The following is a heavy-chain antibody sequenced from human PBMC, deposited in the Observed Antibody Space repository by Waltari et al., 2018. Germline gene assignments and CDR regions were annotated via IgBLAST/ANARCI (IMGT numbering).Heavy chain of an antibody. J-gene: IGHJ4*02. D-gene: IGHD2-15*01. V-gene: IGHV4-4*02. Sequence: QVQLQESGPGLVKPSGTLSVTCAVSGDSISGNYWGSWVRQSPGKGLEWIGKIHGSGRSNYNPSLESRVSVSIDTSKNHFSLKMTSATAADTAVYYCARDRGRGLFLDSWGQGTLVTVSP. CDR2: IHGSGRS. CDR3: ARDRGRGLFLDS. CDR1: GDSISGNYW.